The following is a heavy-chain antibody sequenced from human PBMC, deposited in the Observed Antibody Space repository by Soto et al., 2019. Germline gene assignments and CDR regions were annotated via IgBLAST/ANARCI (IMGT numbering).Heavy chain of an antibody. CDR3: ARAAVYYYDSSGYLYPPDYYYGMDV. V-gene: IGHV1-18*01. Sequence: ASVKVSCKASGYTFTSYGISWVRQAPGQGLEWMGWISAYNGNTNYAQKFQGRVTITRDTSASTAYMELSSLRSEDTAVYYCARAAVYYYDSSGYLYPPDYYYGMDVWGQGTTVTVSS. J-gene: IGHJ6*02. CDR2: ISAYNGNT. CDR1: GYTFTSYG. D-gene: IGHD3-22*01.